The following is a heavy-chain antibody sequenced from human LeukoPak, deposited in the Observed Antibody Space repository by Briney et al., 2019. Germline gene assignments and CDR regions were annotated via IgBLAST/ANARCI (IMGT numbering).Heavy chain of an antibody. J-gene: IGHJ6*02. Sequence: SETLSLTCAVSGGFISSSNWWSWVRQPPGKGLEWIGEIYHSGSTNYNPSLKSRVTISVDKSKNQFSLKLSSVTAADTAVYYCARTAIGDYYYGMDVRGQGTTVTVSS. CDR2: IYHSGST. CDR1: GGFISSSNW. CDR3: ARTAIGDYYYGMDV. D-gene: IGHD2-2*02. V-gene: IGHV4-4*02.